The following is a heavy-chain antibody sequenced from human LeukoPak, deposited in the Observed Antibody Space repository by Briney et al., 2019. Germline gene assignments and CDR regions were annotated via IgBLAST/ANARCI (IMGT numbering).Heavy chain of an antibody. D-gene: IGHD3-22*01. CDR1: GGSISSGSYY. V-gene: IGHV4-61*02. Sequence: TLSLTCTVSGGSISSGSYYWSWIRQPPGKGLEWIGRIYTSGSTNYNPSLKSRVTISVDTSKNQFSLKLSSVTAADTAVYYCARDLYDSSGYYGSYWFDPWGQGTLVTVSS. CDR3: ARDLYDSSGYYGSYWFDP. J-gene: IGHJ5*02. CDR2: IYTSGST.